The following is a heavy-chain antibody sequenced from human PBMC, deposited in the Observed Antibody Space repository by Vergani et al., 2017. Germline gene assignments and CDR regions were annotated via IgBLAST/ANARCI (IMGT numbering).Heavy chain of an antibody. CDR1: GFTFSDYY. CDR3: AREVWSGYPKSYYYYYGMDV. V-gene: IGHV3-7*01. CDR2: IKQDGSEK. J-gene: IGHJ6*02. Sequence: VQLVESGGGLVKPGGSLRLSCAASGFTFSDYYMSWIRQAPGKGLEWVANIKQDGSEKYYVDSVKGRFTISRDNAKNSLYLQMNSLRAEDTAVYYCAREVWSGYPKSYYYYYGMDVWGQGTTVTVSS. D-gene: IGHD3-3*01.